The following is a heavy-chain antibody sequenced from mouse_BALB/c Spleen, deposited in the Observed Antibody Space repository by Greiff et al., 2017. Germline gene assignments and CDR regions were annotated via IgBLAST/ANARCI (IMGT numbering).Heavy chain of an antibody. V-gene: IGHV6-6*02. CDR2: IRLKSNNYAT. D-gene: IGHD2-4*01. CDR3: TRWGGLRREYYYAMDY. J-gene: IGHJ4*01. Sequence: EVQLVESGGGLVQPGGSMKLSCVASGFTFSNYWMNWVRQSPEKGLEWVAEIRLKSNNYATHYAESVKGRFTISRDDSKSSVYLQMNNLRAEDTGIYYCTRWGGLRREYYYAMDYWGQGTSVTVSS. CDR1: GFTFSNYW.